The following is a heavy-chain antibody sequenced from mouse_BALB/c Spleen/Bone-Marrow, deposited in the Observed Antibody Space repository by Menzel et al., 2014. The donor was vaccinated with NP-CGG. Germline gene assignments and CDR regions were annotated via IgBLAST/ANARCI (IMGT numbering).Heavy chain of an antibody. D-gene: IGHD2-4*01. CDR3: ALYYDYDVGH. J-gene: IGHJ2*01. CDR1: GFNIKDTY. Sequence: EVQLQQSGAELVKPGASVKLSCTASGFNIKDTYMHWVKQRPEQGLEWIGRIDPANGNTKYDPKFQGKATITADTSSNTAYLQLSSLTSEDTAVYYYALYYDYDVGHWGQGTTLTVSS. V-gene: IGHV14-3*02. CDR2: IDPANGNT.